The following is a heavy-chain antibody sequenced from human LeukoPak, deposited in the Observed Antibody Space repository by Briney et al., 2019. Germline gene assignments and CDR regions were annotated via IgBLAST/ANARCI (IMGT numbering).Heavy chain of an antibody. Sequence: ASVKVSCKASGYTFTSYGISWVRQAPGQGLEWMGWISAYNGNTNYAQKLQGRVTMTTDTSTSTAYTELRSLRSDDTAVYYCARDLFPYCGGDCYPFDYWGQGTLVTVSS. V-gene: IGHV1-18*01. CDR1: GYTFTSYG. CDR3: ARDLFPYCGGDCYPFDY. CDR2: ISAYNGNT. J-gene: IGHJ4*02. D-gene: IGHD2-21*02.